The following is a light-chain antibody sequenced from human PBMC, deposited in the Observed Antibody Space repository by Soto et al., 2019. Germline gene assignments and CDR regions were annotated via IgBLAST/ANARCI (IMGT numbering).Light chain of an antibody. J-gene: IGKJ5*01. CDR3: QQFNSYPA. Sequence: AIPLTQSPSSLSASVGDRVTITCRASQGISSALAWYQQKPGKAPKLLIYDASSLESGVPSRFSGSGSRTDFTLTISSLQPEDFATYYCQQFNSYPAFGQGTRLEIK. CDR2: DAS. CDR1: QGISSA. V-gene: IGKV1-13*02.